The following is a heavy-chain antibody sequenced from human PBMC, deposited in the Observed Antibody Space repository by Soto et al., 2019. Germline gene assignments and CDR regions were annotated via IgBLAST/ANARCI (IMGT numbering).Heavy chain of an antibody. CDR3: ARVCGGAFDF. CDR2: IYYSGST. V-gene: IGHV4-59*01. CDR1: GGSISSYY. Sequence: QVQLQESGPGLVKPSETLSLTCTVSGGSISSYYWSWIRQPPGKGLEWIGYIYYSGSTKYNPSLXGXVXIXXDTSKNRFSLRLSSVTAADTAVYYCARVCGGAFDFWGQGTMVTVSS. J-gene: IGHJ3*01.